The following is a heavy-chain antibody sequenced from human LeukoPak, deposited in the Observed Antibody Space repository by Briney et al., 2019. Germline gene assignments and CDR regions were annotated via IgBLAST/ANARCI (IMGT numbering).Heavy chain of an antibody. Sequence: PGGSLRLSCAASGLTFSSHSMNWVCQAPGKGLERVSHVRSSSRTTYYANSVKGRLFISRDDDKNSLYLTMNSLRGEDTAVYYCASGAGTTAGFSGRFDFWGQGTLVTVSS. D-gene: IGHD4-11*01. CDR1: GLTFSSHS. J-gene: IGHJ4*02. V-gene: IGHV3-48*01. CDR3: ASGAGTTAGFSGRFDF. CDR2: VRSSSRTT.